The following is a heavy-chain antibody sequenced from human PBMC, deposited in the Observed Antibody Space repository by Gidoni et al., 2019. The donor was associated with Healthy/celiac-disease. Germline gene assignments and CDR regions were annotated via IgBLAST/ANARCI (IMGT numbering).Heavy chain of an antibody. J-gene: IGHJ4*02. V-gene: IGHV3-30-3*01. CDR2: ISYDGNNK. CDR3: AKGSGVHWDLGSFDY. CDR1: GFTFSSYA. Sequence: QVQLVESGGGVVQPGRSLRLSCAASGFTFSSYAMHWVRQAPGKGLEWVTIISYDGNNKYYADSVKGRFTISRDNSKNTLYLQMNSLRAEDTAVYYCAKGSGVHWDLGSFDYWGQGTLVTVSS. D-gene: IGHD3-16*01.